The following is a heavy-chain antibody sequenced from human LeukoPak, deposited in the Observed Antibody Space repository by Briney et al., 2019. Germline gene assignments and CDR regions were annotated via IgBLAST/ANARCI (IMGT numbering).Heavy chain of an antibody. V-gene: IGHV3-30-3*01. CDR2: ISYDGSNK. D-gene: IGHD5-24*01. CDR1: GFTFSSYA. J-gene: IGHJ4*02. Sequence: GRSLRLSCAASGFTFSSYAMHWVRQAPGKGLEWVAVISYDGSNKYYADSVKGRFTISRDSSKNTLYLQMNSLRGEDTAVYYCAKDHIYNYRGGSNFDSWGQGTLVTVSS. CDR3: AKDHIYNYRGGSNFDS.